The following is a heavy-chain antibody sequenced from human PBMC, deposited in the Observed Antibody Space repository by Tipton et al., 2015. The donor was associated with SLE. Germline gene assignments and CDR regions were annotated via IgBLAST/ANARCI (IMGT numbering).Heavy chain of an antibody. V-gene: IGHV4-59*08. J-gene: IGHJ4*02. CDR1: GGSISSYY. D-gene: IGHD6-13*01. Sequence: TLSLTCTVSGGSISSYYWSWIRQPPGKGLEWIGYIYYSGSTYYNPSLKSRVTISVDTSKNQFSLKLSSVTAADTAVYYCASSSSWYFVDYWGQGTLVTVSS. CDR2: IYYSGST. CDR3: ASSSSWYFVDY.